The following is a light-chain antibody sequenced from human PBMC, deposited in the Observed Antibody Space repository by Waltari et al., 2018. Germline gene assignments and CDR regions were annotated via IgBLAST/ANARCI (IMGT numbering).Light chain of an antibody. V-gene: IGKV3-15*01. J-gene: IGKJ4*01. Sequence: EVVMTQSPATLSVSVGERATLSCRASHSVGSTLAWYQQKPGQAPRLLIYGASTRASGIPARFSGSGSGTEFTLTISSLQSEDFAVYFCQQYNDWPLTFGGGTKVEIK. CDR2: GAS. CDR3: QQYNDWPLT. CDR1: HSVGST.